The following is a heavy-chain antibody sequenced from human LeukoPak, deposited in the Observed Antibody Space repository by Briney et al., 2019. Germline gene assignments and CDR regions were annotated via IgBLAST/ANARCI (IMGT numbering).Heavy chain of an antibody. CDR1: GYSFTTYW. CDR2: IYPDDSGT. CDR3: VRHSNRGAASSAITRYYYYDMDV. Sequence: GESLKISCAASGYSFTTYWIGWVRQMPGKGLEWVGIIYPDDSGTRYSPTFQGQVTISADKSISTAYLQWSSLKASDTAMYFCVRHSNRGAASSAITRYYYYDMDVWGKGTTVTVSS. J-gene: IGHJ6*03. V-gene: IGHV5-51*01. D-gene: IGHD5-24*01.